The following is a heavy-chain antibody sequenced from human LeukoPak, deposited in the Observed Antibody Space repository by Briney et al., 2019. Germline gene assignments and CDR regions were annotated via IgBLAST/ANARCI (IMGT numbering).Heavy chain of an antibody. CDR2: ISNSSSYI. J-gene: IGHJ4*02. D-gene: IGHD3-22*01. CDR3: ASGYYDTDY. CDR1: GFTFSSYS. V-gene: IGHV3-21*01. Sequence: GGSLRLSCAASGFTFSSYSMNWVRQAPGKGLEWVSSISNSSSYIYYADSVKGRFTISRDNAKNSLYLQMNSLRAEDTAVYYCASGYYDTDYWGQGTLVTVSS.